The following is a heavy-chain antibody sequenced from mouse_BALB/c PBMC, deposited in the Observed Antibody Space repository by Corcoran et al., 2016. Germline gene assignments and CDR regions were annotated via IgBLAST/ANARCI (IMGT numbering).Heavy chain of an antibody. CDR2: ISYDGSN. CDR3: ASIYDGYAMDY. J-gene: IGHJ4*01. D-gene: IGHD2-3*01. Sequence: DVQLQESGPGLVKPSQSLSLTCSVTGYSITSGYYWNWLRQFPGNKLEWMGYISYDGSNNYNPSLKNRISITRDTSKNQFFLKLNSVTTEDTATYYCASIYDGYAMDYWGQGTSVTVSS. CDR1: GYSITSGYY. V-gene: IGHV3-6*02.